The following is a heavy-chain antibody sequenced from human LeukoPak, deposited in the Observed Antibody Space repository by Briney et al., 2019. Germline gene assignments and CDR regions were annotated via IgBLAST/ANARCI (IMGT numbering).Heavy chain of an antibody. CDR2: IKRDGSEK. Sequence: GGSLRLSCVASGFTFSNAWMSWVRQAPGKGLEWVANIKRDGSEKYYVDSVKGRFTISRDNAKNSLYLQLNSLRTEDTAVYYCARGRGSWYGVYFDYWGQGTLVTVSS. V-gene: IGHV3-7*01. CDR3: ARGRGSWYGVYFDY. CDR1: GFTFSNAW. D-gene: IGHD6-13*01. J-gene: IGHJ4*02.